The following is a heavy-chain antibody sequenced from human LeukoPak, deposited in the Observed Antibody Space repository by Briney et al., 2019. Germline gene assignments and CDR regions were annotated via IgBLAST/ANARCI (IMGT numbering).Heavy chain of an antibody. J-gene: IGHJ4*02. CDR2: INQDGSVK. V-gene: IGHV3-7*05. Sequence: PGGSLRLSCEASGFIFRTYRMTWVRQAPGKGLEWVANINQDGSVKNYVDSVKGRFTISRDNAKNSLYLQVNSLRADDTALYYCARGAPYRDSDDYWGQGTLVTVSS. CDR3: ARGAPYRDSDDY. CDR1: GFIFRTYR. D-gene: IGHD5-24*01.